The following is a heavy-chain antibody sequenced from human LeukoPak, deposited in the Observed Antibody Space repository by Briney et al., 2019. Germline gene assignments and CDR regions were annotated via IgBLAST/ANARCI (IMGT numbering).Heavy chain of an antibody. CDR1: GFTVDDYA. J-gene: IGHJ6*02. CDR2: ISWNSGSI. D-gene: IGHD6-13*01. V-gene: IGHV3-9*01. Sequence: GGSLRLSCAASGFTVDDYAMHWVRQAPGKGLEWVSGISWNSGSIGYADSVKGRFTISRDNAKNSLYLQMNSLRAEDTALYYGAKDNQRYSSSWYSDYYYGMDVWGQGTTVTVSS. CDR3: AKDNQRYSSSWYSDYYYGMDV.